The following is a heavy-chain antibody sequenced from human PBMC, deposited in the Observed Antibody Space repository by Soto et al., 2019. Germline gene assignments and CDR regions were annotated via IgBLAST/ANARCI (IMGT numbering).Heavy chain of an antibody. CDR1: GGSISSGDYY. V-gene: IGHV4-30-4*01. J-gene: IGHJ4*02. Sequence: SETLSLTCTVSGGSISSGDYYWSWIRQPPGKGLEWIGYIYYSGSTYYNPSLKSRVTISVDTSKNQFSLKLSSVTAADTAVYSCDRAGYSSTVIDYWGQGTLVTVSS. D-gene: IGHD2-2*02. CDR2: IYYSGST. CDR3: DRAGYSSTVIDY.